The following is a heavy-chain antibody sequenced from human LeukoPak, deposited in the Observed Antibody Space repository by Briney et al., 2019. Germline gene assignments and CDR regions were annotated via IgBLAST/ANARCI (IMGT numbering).Heavy chain of an antibody. CDR2: ITWNGGRT. D-gene: IGHD2-8*02. J-gene: IGHJ4*02. CDR3: ARVLGGTYAPSDY. V-gene: IGHV3-20*01. Sequence: AGGSLRLSCAASGFTFSTSWMHWVRQVPGKGLEWVSGITWNGGRTGYADSVKGRFTISRDNAKNSLSLQMNSLRAEDTALYHCARVLGGTYAPSDYWGQGTLVTVSS. CDR1: GFTFSTSW.